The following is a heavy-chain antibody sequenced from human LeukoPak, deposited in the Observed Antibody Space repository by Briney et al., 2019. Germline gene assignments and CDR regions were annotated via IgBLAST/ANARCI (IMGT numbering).Heavy chain of an antibody. Sequence: GGSLRLSCAASGFTFDDYCMSWVRQAPGKGLEWGSGINWNGGSTGYADSVKGRFTISRDNAKNSLYLQMNSLRAEDTALYYCATEGYCSGGSCRPFTFDIWGQGTMVTVSS. CDR3: ATEGYCSGGSCRPFTFDI. D-gene: IGHD2-15*01. J-gene: IGHJ3*02. CDR2: INWNGGST. V-gene: IGHV3-20*04. CDR1: GFTFDDYC.